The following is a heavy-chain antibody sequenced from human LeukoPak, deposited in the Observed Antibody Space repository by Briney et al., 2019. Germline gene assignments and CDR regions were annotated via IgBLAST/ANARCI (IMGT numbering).Heavy chain of an antibody. CDR3: ARVSDPRYSFFDP. J-gene: IGHJ5*02. CDR1: GGSISSSSYY. Sequence: SETLSLTCTVSGGSISSSSYYWGWIRQPPGKGLEWIGSIYYSGSTYYNPSLKSRVTISVDTSKNQFSLKLSSVTAADTAVYYCARVSDPRYSFFDPWGQGTLVTVSS. V-gene: IGHV4-39*01. CDR2: IYYSGST. D-gene: IGHD5-18*01.